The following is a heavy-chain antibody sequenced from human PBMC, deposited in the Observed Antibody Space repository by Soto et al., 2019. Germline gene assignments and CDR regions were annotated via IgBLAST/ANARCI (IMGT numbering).Heavy chain of an antibody. CDR2: ISYDGSNK. Sequence: GGSLRLSCAASGFTFSSYGMHWVRQAPGKGLEWVAVISYDGSNKYYADSVKGRFTISRDNSKNTLYLQMNSLRAEDTAVYYCAAGLGYCISTSCYAPRRYYYGMDVWGQGTTVTVSS. D-gene: IGHD2-2*01. V-gene: IGHV3-30*03. J-gene: IGHJ6*02. CDR1: GFTFSSYG. CDR3: AAGLGYCISTSCYAPRRYYYGMDV.